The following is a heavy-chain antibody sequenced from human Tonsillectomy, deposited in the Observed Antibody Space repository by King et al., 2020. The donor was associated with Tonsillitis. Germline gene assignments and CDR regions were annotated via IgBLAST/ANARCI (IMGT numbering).Heavy chain of an antibody. CDR1: GFTFDNYA. Sequence: VQLVESGGGLVQPGRSLRLSCAASGFTFDNYAMHWVRQAPGKGLEWVSGISWNSGSIGYADSVRGRFTISRDNAKNSLYLQMHSLGAEDTAFYYCAKDLTPVLPSAFDYWGQGTLVTVSS. CDR2: ISWNSGSI. CDR3: AKDLTPVLPSAFDY. V-gene: IGHV3-9*01. J-gene: IGHJ4*02.